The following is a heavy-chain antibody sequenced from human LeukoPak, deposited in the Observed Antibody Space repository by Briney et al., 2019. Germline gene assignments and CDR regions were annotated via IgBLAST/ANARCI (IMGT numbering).Heavy chain of an antibody. D-gene: IGHD1-26*01. J-gene: IGHJ3*02. CDR2: ISWNSGSI. CDR1: GFTFDDYA. V-gene: IGHV3-9*03. CDR3: VKDRSGSSHDAFDI. Sequence: GGSLRLSCAASGFTFDDYAMHWVRQAPGKGLEWVSGISWNSGSIGYADSVKGRFTISRDNAKNSLYLQMNSLRAEDMALHYCVKDRSGSSHDAFDIWGQGTMVTVSS.